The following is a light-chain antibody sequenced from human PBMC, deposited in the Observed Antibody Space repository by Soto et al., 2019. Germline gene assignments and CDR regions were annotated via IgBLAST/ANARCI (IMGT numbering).Light chain of an antibody. V-gene: IGKV3-20*01. Sequence: EIVMTQSPATLSVSPGERATLSCRASQSVSGNLAWYQQKPGQAPRLLIYGASSRATGIPDRFSGSGSGTDFTLTISRLEPEDFAVYYCQQYGSSHRTFGQGTKVDIK. CDR3: QQYGSSHRT. CDR2: GAS. J-gene: IGKJ1*01. CDR1: QSVSGN.